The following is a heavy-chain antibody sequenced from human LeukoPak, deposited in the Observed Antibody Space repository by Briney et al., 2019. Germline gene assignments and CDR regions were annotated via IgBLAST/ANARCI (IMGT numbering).Heavy chain of an antibody. CDR1: GYGFISYG. J-gene: IGHJ4*02. V-gene: IGHV1-18*01. Sequence: ASVKVSCKASGYGFISYGVNWERQAPGQGLEWMGWISAYNGHTNYAQNLQDRVTMTTDTFTSTAYMELRSLRSDDTAVYYCAREGSSGFYFDYWGQGTLVTVSS. CDR2: ISAYNGHT. D-gene: IGHD6-19*01. CDR3: AREGSSGFYFDY.